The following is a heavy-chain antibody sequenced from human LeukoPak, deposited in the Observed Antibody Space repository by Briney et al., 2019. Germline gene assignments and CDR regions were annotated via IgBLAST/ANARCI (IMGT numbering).Heavy chain of an antibody. V-gene: IGHV4-39*01. D-gene: IGHD3-22*01. J-gene: IGHJ1*01. Sequence: SETLSLTCSVSGDSVSRSDSYWDWIRQPPGKGLEWIGTIYHSGRTYHSPSLKSRVTMSVDPSNNQFSLNLRSVTAADTAAYYCARRRYYDGSGYLEWGQGTLLSVSS. CDR1: GDSVSRSDSY. CDR3: ARRRYYDGSGYLE. CDR2: IYHSGRT.